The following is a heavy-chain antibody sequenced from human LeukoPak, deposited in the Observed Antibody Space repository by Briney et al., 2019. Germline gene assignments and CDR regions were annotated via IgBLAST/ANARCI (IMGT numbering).Heavy chain of an antibody. D-gene: IGHD3-10*01. J-gene: IGHJ5*02. CDR1: GFTFSSYA. CDR2: ISGSGGST. CDR3: DRYGSGRMNWFDP. Sequence: GGSLRLSCAASGFTFSSYAMSWVRQAPGKGLEWVSAISGSGGSTYYADSVKGRFTISRDNSRNTLYLQMNSLRAEDTAVYYCDRYGSGRMNWFDPWGQGTLVTVSS. V-gene: IGHV3-23*01.